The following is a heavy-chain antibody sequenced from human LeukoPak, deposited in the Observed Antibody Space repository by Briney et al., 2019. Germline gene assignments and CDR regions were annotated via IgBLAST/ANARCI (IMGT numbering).Heavy chain of an antibody. CDR2: IYSGGST. J-gene: IGHJ6*02. D-gene: IGHD3-22*01. CDR3: ARVFYDSPYGMDV. CDR1: GFTFTSFW. V-gene: IGHV3-53*01. Sequence: GGSLRLSCVASGFTFTSFWMHWVRQAPGKGLEWVSVIYSGGSTYYADSVKGRFTISRDNSKNTLYLQMNSLRAEDTAVYYCARVFYDSPYGMDVWGQGTTVTVSS.